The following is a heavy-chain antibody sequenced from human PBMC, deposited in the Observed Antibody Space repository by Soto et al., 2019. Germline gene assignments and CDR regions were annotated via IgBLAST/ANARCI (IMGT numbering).Heavy chain of an antibody. Sequence: PGGSLRLSCAASGFTFSSYAMSWVRQAPGKGLEWVSAISGSGGSTYYADSVKGRFTFSRDNSKNTLYLQMNSLRAEDTAVYYCAKDHYYDSSGYYSKSFFDYWGQGTLVTVSS. J-gene: IGHJ4*02. CDR1: GFTFSSYA. CDR3: AKDHYYDSSGYYSKSFFDY. D-gene: IGHD3-22*01. CDR2: ISGSGGST. V-gene: IGHV3-23*01.